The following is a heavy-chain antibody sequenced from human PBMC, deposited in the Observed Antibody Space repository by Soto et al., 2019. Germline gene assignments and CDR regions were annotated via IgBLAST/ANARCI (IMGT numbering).Heavy chain of an antibody. Sequence: SETMSVTSGVEDGLLVESYWTWIRQTPGKGLEWIGEINHVGGTNYNPSLKSRVTMSVDTSQNQFSLRLISVTAADTAMYFCVRIRYQLPSSVLWLDPWGQGTPVTVSS. CDR2: INHVGGT. V-gene: IGHV4-34*01. J-gene: IGHJ5*02. CDR3: VRIRYQLPSSVLWLDP. D-gene: IGHD3-16*01. CDR1: DGLLVESY.